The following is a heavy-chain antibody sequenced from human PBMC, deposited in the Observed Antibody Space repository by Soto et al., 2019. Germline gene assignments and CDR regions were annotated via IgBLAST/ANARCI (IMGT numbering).Heavy chain of an antibody. CDR3: AVLYYDSSGYRYYGMDV. D-gene: IGHD3-22*01. CDR2: IDPSDSYT. CDR1: GYSFTSYW. Sequence: EVQLVQSGAEVKKPGESLRISCKGSGYSFTSYWISWVRQMPGKGLEWMGRIDPSDSYTNYSPSFQGHVTISADKSISTAYLQWSSLKASDTAMYYCAVLYYDSSGYRYYGMDVWGQGTTVTVSS. J-gene: IGHJ6*02. V-gene: IGHV5-10-1*03.